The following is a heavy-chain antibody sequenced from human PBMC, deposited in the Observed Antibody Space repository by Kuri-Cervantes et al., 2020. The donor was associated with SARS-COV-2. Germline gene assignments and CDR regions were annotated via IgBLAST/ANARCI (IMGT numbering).Heavy chain of an antibody. CDR1: GGSISSGDYY. CDR3: ARYFWSGYYTGWFDP. D-gene: IGHD3-3*01. Sequence: LRPSCTVSGGSISSGDYYWSWIRQPPGKGLEWIGYIYYSWSTYYNPSLKSRVTISVDTSKNQFSLKLSSVTAADTAVYYCARYFWSGYYTGWFDPWGQGTLVTVSS. CDR2: IYYSWST. J-gene: IGHJ5*02. V-gene: IGHV4-30-4*08.